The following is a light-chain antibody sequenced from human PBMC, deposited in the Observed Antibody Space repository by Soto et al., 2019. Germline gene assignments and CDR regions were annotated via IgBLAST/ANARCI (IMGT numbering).Light chain of an antibody. Sequence: QSVLTQPPSVSGAQGQRVKISCTGSSSNIGAGYDVHWYQQLPGTAPKRLSYGNSNRPSGVPYRFSGSKSGTSASLAITGLQAEDEADYYCQSYDSSLSVHVVFGGGTKLTGL. CDR3: QSYDSSLSVHVV. CDR1: SSNIGAGYD. CDR2: GNS. V-gene: IGLV1-40*01. J-gene: IGLJ2*01.